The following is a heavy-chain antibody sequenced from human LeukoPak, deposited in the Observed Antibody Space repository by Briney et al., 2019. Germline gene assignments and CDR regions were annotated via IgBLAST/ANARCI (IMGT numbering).Heavy chain of an antibody. Sequence: GGFLRLSCAASGFTFSSYGMHWVRQAPGKGLEWVAVIWYDGSNKYYADSVKGRFTISRDNSKNTLYLQMNSLRAEDTAVYYCARNYEVDYYYYGMDVWGQGTTVTVSS. CDR3: ARNYEVDYYYYGMDV. CDR1: GFTFSSYG. CDR2: IWYDGSNK. J-gene: IGHJ6*02. D-gene: IGHD1-7*01. V-gene: IGHV3-33*01.